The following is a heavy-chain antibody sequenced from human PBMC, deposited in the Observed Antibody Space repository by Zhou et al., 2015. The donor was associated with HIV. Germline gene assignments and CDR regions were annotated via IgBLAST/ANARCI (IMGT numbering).Heavy chain of an antibody. CDR3: ARDRGGATRPGWRYFDL. D-gene: IGHD6-6*01. V-gene: IGHV1-69*06. CDR1: GAAFNTFN. Sequence: QVQLVQSGAELGKPGSSVRVSCRTYGAAFNTFNINWIRQAPGRGLEWMGGIIPILGTTKYAQKFQGRVTITADRSTSTAYMDLRSLRLEDTAVYYCARDRGGATRPGWRYFDLWGRGTLVTVSS. J-gene: IGHJ2*01. CDR2: IIPILGTT.